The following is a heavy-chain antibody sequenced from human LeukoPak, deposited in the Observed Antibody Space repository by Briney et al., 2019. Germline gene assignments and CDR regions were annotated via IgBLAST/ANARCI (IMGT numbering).Heavy chain of an antibody. D-gene: IGHD1-26*01. CDR1: GGTFSSYA. CDR2: IIPIFGTA. CDR3: ASDGEYSGSYYVDY. Sequence: SSVKVSCKASGGTFSSYAISWVRQAPGQGLEWMGRIIPIFGTANYAQKFQGRVTITTDESTSTAYMELSSLRSEDTAVYYCASDGEYSGSYYVDYWGQGTLVTVSS. V-gene: IGHV1-69*05. J-gene: IGHJ4*02.